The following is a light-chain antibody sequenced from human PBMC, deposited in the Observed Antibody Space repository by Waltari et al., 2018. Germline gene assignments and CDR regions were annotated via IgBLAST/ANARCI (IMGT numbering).Light chain of an antibody. J-gene: IGKJ4*01. V-gene: IGKV3-20*01. Sequence: EIVLTQSPGPLSLSPGARATLSGRASQSVSSSYLAWYQQKPGQPPRRLTYGAFSRATGIPDRFSGSGSGTDFTLSISRLEREDFAVFYCQKNGSPLSTLAGGPKVE. CDR1: QSVSSSY. CDR2: GAF. CDR3: QKNGSPLST.